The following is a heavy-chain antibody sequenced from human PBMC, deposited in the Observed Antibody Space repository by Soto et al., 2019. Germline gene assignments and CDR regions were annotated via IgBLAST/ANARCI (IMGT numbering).Heavy chain of an antibody. J-gene: IGHJ3*02. CDR1: GFTFSSYA. D-gene: IGHD6-6*01. CDR3: ARGPASIADSFYI. V-gene: IGHV3-30-3*01. CDR2: ISYDGSNK. Sequence: QVQLVESGGGVVQPGRSLRLSCAASGFTFSSYAMHWVRQAPGKGLEWVAVISYDGSNKYYADSVKGRFTISRDNSENSLYLQMNSLRAEDTAVYYCARGPASIADSFYIWCQGTMVTVAS.